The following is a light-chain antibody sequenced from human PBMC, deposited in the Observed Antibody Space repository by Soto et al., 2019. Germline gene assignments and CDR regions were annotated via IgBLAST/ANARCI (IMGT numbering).Light chain of an antibody. CDR3: GSWDSSLSAYV. CDR2: DDN. J-gene: IGLJ1*01. CDR1: SSNIGAGYD. Sequence: VLTQPPSVSGAPGQRVTISCTGSSSNIGAGYDVHWYQQLPGTAPKLLIYDDNKRPSGIPDRFSGSKSGTSATLGITGFQTGDEADYYCGSWDSSLSAYVFGTGTKVTVL. V-gene: IGLV1-51*01.